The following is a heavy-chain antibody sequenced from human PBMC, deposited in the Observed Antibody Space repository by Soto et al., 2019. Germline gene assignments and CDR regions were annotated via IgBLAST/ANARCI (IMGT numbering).Heavy chain of an antibody. CDR3: ARGEDYYDSSGSRIEGPFDY. Sequence: SETLSLTCTVSGGSISSGGYYWSWIRQHPGKGLEWIGYIYYSGSTYYNPSLKSRVTISVDTSKNQFSLKLSSVTAADTAVYYCARGEDYYDSSGSRIEGPFDYWGQGTLVTVSS. J-gene: IGHJ4*02. CDR1: GGSISSGGYY. CDR2: IYYSGST. V-gene: IGHV4-31*03. D-gene: IGHD3-22*01.